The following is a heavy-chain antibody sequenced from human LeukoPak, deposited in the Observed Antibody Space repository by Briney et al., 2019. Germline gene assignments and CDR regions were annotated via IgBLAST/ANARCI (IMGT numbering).Heavy chain of an antibody. CDR2: IKQDGSEK. CDR3: ARRIVGPSSGGDH. V-gene: IGHV3-7*01. D-gene: IGHD1-26*01. Sequence: PGGSLRLSCAASGFTFSSFWMRWVRQAPGKGLGLVANIKQDGSEKYYVDSVQGRFTISRDNAKNSLYLQMNSLRVEDTAVYYCARRIVGPSSGGDHWGQGTPVTVSS. J-gene: IGHJ4*02. CDR1: GFTFSSFW.